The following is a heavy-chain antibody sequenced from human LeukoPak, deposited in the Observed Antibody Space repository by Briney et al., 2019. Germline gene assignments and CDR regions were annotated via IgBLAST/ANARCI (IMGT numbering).Heavy chain of an antibody. CDR3: ARDRYSSSWNYYYYGMDV. Sequence: PSETLSLTCAVYGGSFSGYYWSWIRQPPGKGLEWIGEINHSGSTNYNPSLKSRVTISVDTSKNQISLKLSSVTAADTAVYYCARDRYSSSWNYYYYGMDVWGQGTTVTVSS. CDR2: INHSGST. V-gene: IGHV4-34*01. D-gene: IGHD6-13*01. J-gene: IGHJ6*02. CDR1: GGSFSGYY.